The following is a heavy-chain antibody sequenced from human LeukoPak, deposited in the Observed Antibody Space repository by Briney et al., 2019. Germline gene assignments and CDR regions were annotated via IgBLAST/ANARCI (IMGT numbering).Heavy chain of an antibody. V-gene: IGHV4-61*01. CDR1: GGSVSSGSYY. CDR2: IYYSGST. CDR3: ARGLYYGSGSYYNVRFSWFDP. Sequence: SETLSLTCTVSGGSVSSGSYYWSWIRQPPGKGLEWIGYIYYSGSTNYNPSLKSRVTISVDTSQNQFSLKLSSVTAADTAVYYCARGLYYGSGSYYNVRFSWFDPWGQGTLVTVSS. J-gene: IGHJ5*02. D-gene: IGHD3-10*01.